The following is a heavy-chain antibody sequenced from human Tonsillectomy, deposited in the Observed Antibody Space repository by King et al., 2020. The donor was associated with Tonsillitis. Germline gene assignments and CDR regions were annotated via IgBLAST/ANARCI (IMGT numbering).Heavy chain of an antibody. CDR2: IRYDGSNK. D-gene: IGHD6-19*01. J-gene: IGHJ4*02. CDR3: AKDRSGQWPTDPHFDS. CDR1: GFTFSSYG. V-gene: IGHV3-30*02. Sequence: VQLVESGGGVVQPGGSLRLSCAVSGFTFSSYGMHWVRQAPGKGLEWVAFIRYDGSNKYYADSVKGRFTISRDNSKNTLYLQMNSLRAEDTAVYCCAKDRSGQWPTDPHFDSWGQGTLVTVSS.